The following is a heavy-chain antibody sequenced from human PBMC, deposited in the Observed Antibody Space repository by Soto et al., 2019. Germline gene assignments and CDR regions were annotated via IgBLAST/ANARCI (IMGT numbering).Heavy chain of an antibody. CDR2: IYFSTTT. V-gene: IGHV4-31*03. J-gene: IGHJ3*02. CDR3: ARAPSQYCSSIGCHVFDI. Sequence: LTCTVACGTSIGPRDRWNMNHQHPEKGLEWIGFIYFSTTTYFSPSLESRVTMSVDTSKNQFSLTLSSVTAADTAVYYCARAPSQYCSSIGCHVFDIWGHGTKV. CDR1: CGTSIGPRDR. D-gene: IGHD2-2*01.